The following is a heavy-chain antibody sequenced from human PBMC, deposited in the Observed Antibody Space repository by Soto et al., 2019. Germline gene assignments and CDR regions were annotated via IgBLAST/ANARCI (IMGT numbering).Heavy chain of an antibody. V-gene: IGHV3-23*01. J-gene: IGHJ4*02. Sequence: EVQLLESGGGLVQPGGSLRLSCAASGFTFSSYVMSWVRQAPGKGLEWVSAISGSGGSTYYADSVKGRFTISRDNSKNTLYLQMNSLRAEDTAVYYCAKDDEYSMVYAGLVDWGQGTLVTVSS. CDR3: AKDDEYSMVYAGLVD. CDR2: ISGSGGST. CDR1: GFTFSSYV. D-gene: IGHD2-8*01.